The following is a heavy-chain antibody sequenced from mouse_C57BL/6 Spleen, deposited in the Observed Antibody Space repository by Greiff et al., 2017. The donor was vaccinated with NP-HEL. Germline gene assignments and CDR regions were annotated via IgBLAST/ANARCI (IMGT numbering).Heavy chain of an antibody. J-gene: IGHJ2*01. CDR1: GYSFTGYY. CDR2: INPSTGGT. CDR3: ARKRRGTLDY. V-gene: IGHV1-42*01. Sequence: VQLQQSGPELVKPGASVKISCKASGYSFTGYYMNWVKQSPEKSLEWIGEINPSTGGTTYNQKFKAKATLTVDKSSSTAYMQLKSLTSEDSAVYYCARKRRGTLDYWGQGTTLTVSS.